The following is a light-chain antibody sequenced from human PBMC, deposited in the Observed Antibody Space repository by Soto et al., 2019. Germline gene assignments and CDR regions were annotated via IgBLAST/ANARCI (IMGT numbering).Light chain of an antibody. J-gene: IGKJ2*01. Sequence: ETVLTQSPGTLSLSPGETATLSCRASQSVISDYLAWFQQKPDQAPRLVIYGASGRAAGIPDRFNGSGSGTDFTLTITSLEPEDFAIYYCQQRSNWSPPFTFGQGTKLEI. CDR1: QSVISDY. V-gene: IGKV3D-20*02. CDR2: GAS. CDR3: QQRSNWSPPFT.